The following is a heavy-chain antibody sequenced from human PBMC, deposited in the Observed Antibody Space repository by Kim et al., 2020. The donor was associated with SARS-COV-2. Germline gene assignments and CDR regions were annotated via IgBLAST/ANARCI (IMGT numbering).Heavy chain of an antibody. CDR1: GFTFGDYA. D-gene: IGHD2-2*01. CDR3: AKDPEAYCSSTSCYSWFDP. Sequence: GGSLRLSCAASGFTFGDYAMHWVRQAPGKGLEWVSGIGWNSGSIGYADSVKGRFTISRDNAKNSLYLQMNSLRAEDTALYYCAKDPEAYCSSTSCYSWFDPWGQGTLVTVSS. V-gene: IGHV3-9*01. J-gene: IGHJ5*02. CDR2: IGWNSGSI.